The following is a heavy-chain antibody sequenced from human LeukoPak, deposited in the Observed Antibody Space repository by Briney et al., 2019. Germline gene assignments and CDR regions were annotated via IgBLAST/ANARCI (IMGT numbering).Heavy chain of an antibody. Sequence: SGTLSLTCAVSGGSIDITNYWSWVRQAPGKGLEWIGEISHSGTINYGPSLRSRVAMSLDRANNQFSLNLTSVTDADTAVYYCTRENRPFCPSAYWGQGVLVTVSS. CDR1: GGSIDITNY. D-gene: IGHD2/OR15-2a*01. V-gene: IGHV4-4*02. CDR2: ISHSGTI. J-gene: IGHJ4*02. CDR3: TRENRPFCPSAY.